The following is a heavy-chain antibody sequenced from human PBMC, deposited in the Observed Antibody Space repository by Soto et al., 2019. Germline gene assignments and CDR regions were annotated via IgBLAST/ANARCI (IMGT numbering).Heavy chain of an antibody. D-gene: IGHD3-22*01. CDR3: ARARLVVEGRFDY. CDR2: ISSTATYT. V-gene: IGHV3-11*06. CDR1: GFSFSDYY. J-gene: IGHJ4*02. Sequence: QVHLVESGGALVKPGGSLRLSCAVSGFSFSDYYMNWIRQAPGKGLEWLSYISSTATYTNYADFVRGRFTISRDSAKNSLYLDMNGLRAEDTAVYYCARARLVVEGRFDYWGQGTLVTVSS.